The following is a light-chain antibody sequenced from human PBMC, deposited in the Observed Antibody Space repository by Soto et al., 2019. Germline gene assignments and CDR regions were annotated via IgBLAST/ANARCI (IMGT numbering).Light chain of an antibody. J-gene: IGKJ5*01. CDR2: GAS. V-gene: IGKV1-33*01. Sequence: DIQMTQSPSSLSASLGDRVTITCRTSQNIYNSLNWYQQKAGRAPAVLIYGASNLQGGVPLRFSGSGSGTDFTFTISSLQPEDIATYYCQQYDNLPQATFGQGTRLEI. CDR3: QQYDNLPQAT. CDR1: QNIYNS.